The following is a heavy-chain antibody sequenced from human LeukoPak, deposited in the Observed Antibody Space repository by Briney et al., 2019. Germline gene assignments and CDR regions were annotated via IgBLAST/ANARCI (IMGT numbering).Heavy chain of an antibody. J-gene: IGHJ4*02. V-gene: IGHV3-30*04. CDR2: ISYDGSNK. CDR1: GFTFSSYA. CDR3: PRGTSAWELLGSFDF. D-gene: IGHD1-26*01. Sequence: GGSLRLSCAASGFTFSSYAMHWVRQAPGKGLEWVAMISYDGSNKYYADSVKGRFTISRDNSKNTLYLQMNSLSAEDTAVYFCPRGTSAWELLGSFDFWGRGTLVTVSS.